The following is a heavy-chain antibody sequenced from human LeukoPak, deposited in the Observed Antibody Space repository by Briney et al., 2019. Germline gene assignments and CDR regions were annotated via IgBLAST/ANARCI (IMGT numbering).Heavy chain of an antibody. CDR3: ARDGEYYDILTGLYYYGMDV. V-gene: IGHV3-48*01. CDR2: ISSSSSTI. Sequence: PGGSLRLSCAASGFTFSSYSMNWVRQAAGKGLEWASYISSSSSTIYYADSVKSRFTISRDNAKNSLYLQMNSLRAEDTAVYYCARDGEYYDILTGLYYYGMDVWGQGTTVTVSS. D-gene: IGHD3-9*01. CDR1: GFTFSSYS. J-gene: IGHJ6*02.